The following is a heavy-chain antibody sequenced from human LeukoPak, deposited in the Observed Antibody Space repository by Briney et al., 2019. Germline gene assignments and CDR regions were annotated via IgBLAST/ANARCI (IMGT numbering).Heavy chain of an antibody. J-gene: IGHJ3*02. CDR2: INHSGST. CDR1: GGSFSGYY. D-gene: IGHD3-22*01. Sequence: PSETLSLTCAVYGGSFSGYYWSWIRQPPGKGLEWIGEINHSGSTNYNPSLKSRVTISVDTSKNQFSLKLSSVTAADTAVYYCARRGLTYYYDSSRAFDIWGQGTMVTVSS. V-gene: IGHV4-34*01. CDR3: ARRGLTYYYDSSRAFDI.